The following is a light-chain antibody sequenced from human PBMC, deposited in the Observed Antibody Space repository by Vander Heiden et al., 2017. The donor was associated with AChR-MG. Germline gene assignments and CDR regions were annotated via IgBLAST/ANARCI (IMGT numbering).Light chain of an antibody. J-gene: IGKJ2*01. CDR2: AAS. Sequence: DIQMTQSPSSLSASVGDRVTITCRASQSISSYLNWYQQKPGKAPTLLLYAASSFQRGVPSTFSGSGSATAFTLTIISLQPADFATSYCHQSYSTPYTFGQGTKLEIK. CDR1: QSISSY. CDR3: HQSYSTPYT. V-gene: IGKV1-39*01.